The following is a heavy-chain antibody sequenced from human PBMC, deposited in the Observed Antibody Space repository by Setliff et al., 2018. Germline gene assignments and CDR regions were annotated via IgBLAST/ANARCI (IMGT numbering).Heavy chain of an antibody. CDR1: RFTFSVYV. CDR3: AKELSMAYGND. Sequence: PGGSLRLSCTASRFTFSVYVMAWVRQAPGMGLEWVSSITGSGGGTYYADSVKGRFIVSRDNSKNTLYLQMNSLRVDDTAIYYCAKELSMAYGNDWGLGTLVTVSS. CDR2: ITGSGGGT. D-gene: IGHD1-1*01. J-gene: IGHJ4*02. V-gene: IGHV3-23*01.